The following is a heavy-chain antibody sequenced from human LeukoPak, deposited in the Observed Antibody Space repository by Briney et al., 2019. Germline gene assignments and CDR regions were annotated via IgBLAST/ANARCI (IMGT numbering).Heavy chain of an antibody. CDR2: ISGSGGST. CDR3: AKKSDQLRYFDWLQGPFDY. V-gene: IGHV3-23*01. J-gene: IGHJ4*02. D-gene: IGHD3-9*01. CDR1: GFTFSSYW. Sequence: GGSLRLSCAASGFTFSSYWMHWVRQAPGKGLEWVSAISGSGGSTYYADSVKGRFTISRDNSKNTLYLQMNSLRAEDTAVYYCAKKSDQLRYFDWLQGPFDYWGQGTLVTVSS.